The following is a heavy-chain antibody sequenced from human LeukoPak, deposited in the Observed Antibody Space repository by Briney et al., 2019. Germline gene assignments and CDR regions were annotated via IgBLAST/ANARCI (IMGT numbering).Heavy chain of an antibody. Sequence: PGGSLRLSCAASGFTFSSYGMSWVRQAPGKGLEWVSAISGSGGSTYYADSVKGRFTISRDNAKNSVYLQMNSLRAEDTAVYYCATKFIVAAGYFEYWGQGTLVTVSS. D-gene: IGHD6-13*01. CDR2: ISGSGGST. CDR1: GFTFSSYG. CDR3: ATKFIVAAGYFEY. V-gene: IGHV3-23*01. J-gene: IGHJ4*02.